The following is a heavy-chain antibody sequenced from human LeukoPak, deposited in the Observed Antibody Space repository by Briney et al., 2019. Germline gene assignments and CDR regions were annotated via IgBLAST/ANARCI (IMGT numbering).Heavy chain of an antibody. Sequence: GGSLRLSCAASGFTFDDYAMHWVRQAPGKGLEWVSGISWNSGSIGYADSVKGRFTISRDNAKNSLHLQMNSLRAEDTAVYYCARVSCYDFWSKRCYYYGMDVWGQGTTVTVSS. V-gene: IGHV3-9*01. D-gene: IGHD3-3*01. CDR2: ISWNSGSI. J-gene: IGHJ6*02. CDR3: ARVSCYDFWSKRCYYYGMDV. CDR1: GFTFDDYA.